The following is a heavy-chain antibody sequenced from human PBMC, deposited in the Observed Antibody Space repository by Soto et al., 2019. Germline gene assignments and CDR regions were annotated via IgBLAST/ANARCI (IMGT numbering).Heavy chain of an antibody. J-gene: IGHJ4*02. CDR2: IYYSGST. Sequence: SETLSLTCTVSGGSISSSSYYWGGIRQPPGKGLEWIGSIYYSGSTYYNPSLKSRVTISVDTSKNQFSLKLSSVTAADTAVYYCARLPYCGGDCYVFDYWGQGTLVTVS. D-gene: IGHD2-21*02. V-gene: IGHV4-39*01. CDR1: GGSISSSSYY. CDR3: ARLPYCGGDCYVFDY.